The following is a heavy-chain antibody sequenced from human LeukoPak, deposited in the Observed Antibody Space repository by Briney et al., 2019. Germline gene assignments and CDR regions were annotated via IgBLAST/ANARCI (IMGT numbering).Heavy chain of an antibody. D-gene: IGHD3-10*01. Sequence: GGSLRLSCAASGFTFSSYSMNWVRQSPGKGLEWVSSISSSSGYIYYADSVKGRFTISRDNAKNSLYLQMNSLRAEDTAVYYCARDGSPVVRGVMGYFDYWGQGTLVTVSS. CDR1: GFTFSSYS. J-gene: IGHJ4*02. CDR3: ARDGSPVVRGVMGYFDY. V-gene: IGHV3-21*01. CDR2: ISSSSGYI.